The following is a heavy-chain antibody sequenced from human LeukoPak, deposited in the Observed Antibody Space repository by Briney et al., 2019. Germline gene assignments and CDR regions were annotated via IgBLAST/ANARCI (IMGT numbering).Heavy chain of an antibody. CDR2: INPNSGGT. Sequence: ASVKVSCKASGYPFDNFGLTWVRQAPGQGLEWMGWINPNSGGTNYAQKFQGRVTMTRDTSISTAYMELSRLRSDDTAVYYCARLQADYWGQGTLVTVSS. CDR1: GYPFDNFG. V-gene: IGHV1-2*02. CDR3: ARLQADY. J-gene: IGHJ4*02.